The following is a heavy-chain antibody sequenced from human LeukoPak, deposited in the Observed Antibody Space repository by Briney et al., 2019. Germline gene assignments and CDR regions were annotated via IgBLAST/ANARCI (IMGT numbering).Heavy chain of an antibody. Sequence: EASVKVSCKASGGTFSSYAISWVRQAPGQGLEWMGGIIPIFGTANYAQKFQGRVTITTDESTSTAYMELSSLRSEDTAVYYCARGVRVVPAAPYYYYYYMDVWGKGTTVTVSS. CDR3: ARGVRVVPAAPYYYYYYMDV. CDR2: IIPIFGTA. J-gene: IGHJ6*03. D-gene: IGHD2-2*01. V-gene: IGHV1-69*05. CDR1: GGTFSSYA.